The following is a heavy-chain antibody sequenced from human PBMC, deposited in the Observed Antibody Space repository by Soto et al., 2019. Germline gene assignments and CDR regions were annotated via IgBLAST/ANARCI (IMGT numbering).Heavy chain of an antibody. D-gene: IGHD3-22*01. CDR3: ARGRTVRNYADDSSDYFYFSDY. Sequence: SETLSLTCTVSGDSISTFYWGWMRQSPGKELEWIGYVYYTGSTNYNPSLKSRVTISVDRSKNQFSLKLTSANAADTAVYYCARGRTVRNYADDSSDYFYFSDYWGQGTQVTVSS. J-gene: IGHJ4*02. CDR1: GDSISTFY. CDR2: VYYTGST. V-gene: IGHV4-59*01.